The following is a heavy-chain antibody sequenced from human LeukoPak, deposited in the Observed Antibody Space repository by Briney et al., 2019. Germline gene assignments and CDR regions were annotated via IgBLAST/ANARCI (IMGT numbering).Heavy chain of an antibody. V-gene: IGHV3-7*01. D-gene: IGHD5-18*01. CDR2: IKQDGSEN. CDR3: ARDSTGYGYEEWS. J-gene: IGHJ5*02. CDR1: GFTSSSYS. Sequence: GGSLRLSCAASGFTSSSYSMNWVRQAPGKGLEWVANIKQDGSENFYVDSVKGRFTISRDNAKNSLYLQMNSLRAEDTAVYYCARDSTGYGYEEWSWGQGTLVTVSS.